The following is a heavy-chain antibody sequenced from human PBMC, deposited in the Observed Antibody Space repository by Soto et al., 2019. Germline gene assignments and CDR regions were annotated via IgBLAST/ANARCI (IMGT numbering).Heavy chain of an antibody. CDR2: IGGSGGNT. Sequence: EVQLLESGGGLVQPGGSLRLSCAASGFTFTTYAMSWVRQAPGKGLEWVSGIGGSGGNTYYADSVEGRFTISRDNSKNTLYLQMNSLRAEDTAVYFCAKSLLMVYAIRNDYWGQGTLVTVSS. J-gene: IGHJ4*02. CDR1: GFTFTTYA. V-gene: IGHV3-23*01. CDR3: AKSLLMVYAIRNDY. D-gene: IGHD2-8*01.